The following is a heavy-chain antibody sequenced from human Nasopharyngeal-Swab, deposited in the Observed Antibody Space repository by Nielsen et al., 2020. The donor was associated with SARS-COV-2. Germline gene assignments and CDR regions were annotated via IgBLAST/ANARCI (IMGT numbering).Heavy chain of an antibody. J-gene: IGHJ6*03. CDR2: VSQGGGT. D-gene: IGHD2-2*01. V-gene: IGHV4-34*01. CDR3: ARGGAGVVPSPVLGLGPYYSYYYMDV. Sequence: PGKGLEWIGEVSQGGGTNYNPSLKNRVTISVATSKNQFSLKLSFVTAAETAVYYCARGGAGVVPSPVLGLGPYYSYYYMDVWGKGTTVPSP.